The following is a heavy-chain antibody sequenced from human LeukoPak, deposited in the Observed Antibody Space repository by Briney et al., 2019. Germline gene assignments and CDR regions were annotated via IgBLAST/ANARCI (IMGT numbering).Heavy chain of an antibody. CDR3: ASYSNYYFDY. CDR1: GGSISSSSYY. CDR2: IYYTGST. Sequence: SETLSLTCTVSGGSISSSSYYWGWIRQPPGEGLEWIGSIYYTGSTYYSPSLKSRVTISADTSKNEFSLKLSSVTAADTAVYYCASYSNYYFDYWGQGTLVTVSS. D-gene: IGHD4-11*01. J-gene: IGHJ4*02. V-gene: IGHV4-39*07.